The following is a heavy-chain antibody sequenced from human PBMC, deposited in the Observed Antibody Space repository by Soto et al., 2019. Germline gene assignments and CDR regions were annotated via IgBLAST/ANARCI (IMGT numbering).Heavy chain of an antibody. CDR2: INYNSGSV. D-gene: IGHD6-13*01. CDR3: AKDISWRGWVYLVVEY. CDR1: GFTFDVYA. J-gene: IGHJ4*02. V-gene: IGHV3-9*01. Sequence: EVQLVESGGGWVQPGRSLRLSCAASGFTFDVYAMHWVRQAPGKGLEWVSGINYNSGSVGYADSVKGRFTISRDNAKNSLHLQRNSLRAEDTAGYYCAKDISWRGWVYLVVEYWGQGTLVTVSP.